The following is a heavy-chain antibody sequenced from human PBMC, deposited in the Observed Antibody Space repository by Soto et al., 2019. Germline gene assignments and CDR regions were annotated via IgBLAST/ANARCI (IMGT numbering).Heavy chain of an antibody. CDR1: GFTFSSYA. D-gene: IGHD3-10*01. CDR3: AKDFVTASGSYWLVY. CDR2: ISGSGGST. J-gene: IGHJ4*02. Sequence: EVQLLESGGGLVQPGGSLRLSCAASGFTFSSYAMSWVRQAPGKGLEWVSAISGSGGSTYYAVSVKGQCTISRDNSKNTLYLQMNSLRAEDTAVYYCAKDFVTASGSYWLVYWGQGTLVTVSS. V-gene: IGHV3-23*01.